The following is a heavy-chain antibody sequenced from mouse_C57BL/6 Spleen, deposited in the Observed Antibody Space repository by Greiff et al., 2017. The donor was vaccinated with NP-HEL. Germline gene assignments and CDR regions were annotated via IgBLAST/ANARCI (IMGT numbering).Heavy chain of an antibody. J-gene: IGHJ1*03. Sequence: EVQVVESGAELVKPGASVKLSCTASGFNIKDYYMHWVKQRTEQGLEWIGRIDPEDGETKYAPKFQGKATITADTSSNTAYLTLSSLTSEDNAVYYCARGADYWGYFDVWGTGTTVTVSS. CDR1: GFNIKDYY. D-gene: IGHD2-4*01. CDR2: IDPEDGET. CDR3: ARGADYWGYFDV. V-gene: IGHV14-2*01.